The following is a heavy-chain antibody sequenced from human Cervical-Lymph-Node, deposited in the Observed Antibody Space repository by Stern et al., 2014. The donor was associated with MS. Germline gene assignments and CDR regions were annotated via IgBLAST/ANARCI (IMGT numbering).Heavy chain of an antibody. CDR2: IGWDDDK. Sequence: ESGPALVKPTQTLTLTCTLSGLSLSSSGMCVSWIRQPPGKALEWLALIGWDDDKFYSTSLKTRLSISKDTSKNQVVLTMTDMDPVDTATYYCARLNYYDSSAYGTFDYWGRGTLVTVSS. V-gene: IGHV2-70*01. CDR1: GLSLSSSGMC. J-gene: IGHJ4*02. D-gene: IGHD3-22*01. CDR3: ARLNYYDSSAYGTFDY.